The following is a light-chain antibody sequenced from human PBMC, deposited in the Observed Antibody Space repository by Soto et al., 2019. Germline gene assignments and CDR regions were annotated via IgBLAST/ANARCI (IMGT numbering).Light chain of an antibody. CDR1: SSNIGASYD. J-gene: IGLJ2*01. Sequence: QSVLTQPPSVSGAPGQRVTISCTGSSSNIGASYDVLWYQQLPGTAPKLLIFDNNNRPSGVPDRFSGSKSGTSASLAITGLQAEDEADYYSQSYDSTLSGAVIFGGGTKLTVL. V-gene: IGLV1-40*01. CDR3: QSYDSTLSGAVI. CDR2: DNN.